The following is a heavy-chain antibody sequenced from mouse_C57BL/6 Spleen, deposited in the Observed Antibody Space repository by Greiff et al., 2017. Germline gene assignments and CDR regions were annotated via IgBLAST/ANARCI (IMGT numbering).Heavy chain of an antibody. Sequence: EVHLVESGGGLVKPGGSLKLSCAASGFTFSDYGMHWVRQAPETGLEWVSYISSGSSTIYYEDTVKGRFTISRDNAKNTLFLQMTSLRSEDTAMYYCARITTVVDYYAMDYWGQGTSVTVSS. CDR3: ARITTVVDYYAMDY. D-gene: IGHD1-1*01. J-gene: IGHJ4*01. CDR1: GFTFSDYG. V-gene: IGHV5-17*01. CDR2: ISSGSSTI.